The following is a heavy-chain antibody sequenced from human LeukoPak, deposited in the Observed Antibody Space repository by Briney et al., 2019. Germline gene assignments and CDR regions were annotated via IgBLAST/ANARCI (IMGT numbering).Heavy chain of an antibody. CDR3: ARDGRVVVTATGDYYYYGMDV. CDR1: GFTFSSYS. V-gene: IGHV3-48*02. CDR2: ISSSSSTI. D-gene: IGHD2-21*02. J-gene: IGHJ6*02. Sequence: GGSLRLSCAASGFTFSSYSMNWVRQAPGKGLEWVSYISSSSSTIYYADSVKGRFPISRDNAKNSLYLQMTSLRDEDTAVYYCARDGRVVVTATGDYYYYGMDVWGQGTTVTVSS.